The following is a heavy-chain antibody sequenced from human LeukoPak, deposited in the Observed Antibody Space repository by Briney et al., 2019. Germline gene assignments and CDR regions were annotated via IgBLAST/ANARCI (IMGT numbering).Heavy chain of an antibody. CDR1: GFTVSSNY. D-gene: IGHD2-15*01. J-gene: IGHJ4*02. CDR3: ARGYCSGGSCYFFDY. CDR2: IYSDGST. Sequence: PGGSLRLSCAASGFTVSSNYMSWVRQAPGKGLEWVSVIYSDGSTYYADSVKGRFTISRDNSKNTLYLQMNSLRAEDTAVYYCARGYCSGGSCYFFDYWGRETLVTVSS. V-gene: IGHV3-53*01.